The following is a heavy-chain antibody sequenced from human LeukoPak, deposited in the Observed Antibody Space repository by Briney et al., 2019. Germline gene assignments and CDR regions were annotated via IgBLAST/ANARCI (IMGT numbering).Heavy chain of an antibody. J-gene: IGHJ5*02. D-gene: IGHD3-10*01. CDR2: IKQGGREE. V-gene: IGHV3-7*03. CDR3: ARDNGGWFDT. Sequence: GGSLRLSCVASEFIFSDYWMRWVRQAPGKGLEWVANIKQGGREEKYVSSVKGRFAISRDDAKSTLYLQMDSLSGDDTAVYYCARDNGGWFDTWGRGTLVTVSS. CDR1: EFIFSDYW.